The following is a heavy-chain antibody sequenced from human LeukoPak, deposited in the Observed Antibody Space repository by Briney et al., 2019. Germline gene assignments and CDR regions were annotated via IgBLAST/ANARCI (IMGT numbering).Heavy chain of an antibody. D-gene: IGHD1-26*01. CDR3: ARDLEWEPTADAFDI. J-gene: IGHJ3*02. CDR2: IYSDNT. CDR1: GFTVSSNS. V-gene: IGHV3-53*01. Sequence: PGGSLRLSCTVSGFTVSSNSMSWVRQAPGKGLEWVSFIYSDNTHYSDSVKGRFTISRDNSKNTLYLQMNSLRAEDTAVYYCARDLEWEPTADAFDIWGQGTMVTVSS.